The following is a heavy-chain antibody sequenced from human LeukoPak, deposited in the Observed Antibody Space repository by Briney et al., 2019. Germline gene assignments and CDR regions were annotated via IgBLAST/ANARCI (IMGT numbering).Heavy chain of an antibody. J-gene: IGHJ4*02. D-gene: IGHD3-10*01. V-gene: IGHV1-69*06. Sequence: ASVKVSYKASGGTFSSSAISWVRQATGQGLEWMGGIIPIFGTANYAQKFQGRVTITADKSTSTAYMELSSLSSEDTAVYYCARYYYGSGSFFDYWGQGTLVTVSS. CDR3: ARYYYGSGSFFDY. CDR1: GGTFSSSA. CDR2: IIPIFGTA.